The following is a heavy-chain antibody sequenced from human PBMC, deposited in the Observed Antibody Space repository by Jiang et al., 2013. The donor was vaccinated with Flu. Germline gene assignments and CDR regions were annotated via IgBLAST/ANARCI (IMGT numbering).Heavy chain of an antibody. CDR2: IWYDGSNK. Sequence: QLVESGGGVVQPGRSLRLSCAASGFTFSSYGMHWVRQAPGKGLEWVAVIWYDGSNKYYADSVKGRFTISRDNSKNTLYLQMNSLRAEDTAVYYCASPSVATIPRYYYGMDVWGKGTTVTVSS. D-gene: IGHD5-12*01. CDR1: GFTFSSYG. J-gene: IGHJ6*04. CDR3: ASPSVATIPRYYYGMDV. V-gene: IGHV3-33*01.